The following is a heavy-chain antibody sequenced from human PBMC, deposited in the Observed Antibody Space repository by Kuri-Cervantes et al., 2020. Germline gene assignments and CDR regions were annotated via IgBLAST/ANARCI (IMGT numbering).Heavy chain of an antibody. D-gene: IGHD2/OR15-2a*01. V-gene: IGHV1-8*02. CDR1: GYTSTSYD. J-gene: IGHJ3*01. Sequence: ASVKVSCKASGYTSTSYDINWVRQATGQGLEWMGWLNPNSNDGGYAQKFQGRINMTRTNSISTGYMELSSLRSDDTAVYYCVVGIMEFTFDVWGQGAMVTVSS. CDR2: LNPNSNDG. CDR3: VVGIMEFTFDV.